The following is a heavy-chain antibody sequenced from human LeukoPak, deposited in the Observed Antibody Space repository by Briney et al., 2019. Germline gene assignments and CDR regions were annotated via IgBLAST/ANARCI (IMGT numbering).Heavy chain of an antibody. CDR3: AKSIEGSGSYYNSYFDY. D-gene: IGHD3-10*01. J-gene: IGHJ4*02. V-gene: IGHV3-30*02. CDR1: GFTFSNFG. Sequence: PGGSLRLSCAASGFTFSNFGMHWVRQAPGEGLEWVAFISYDGSEEFYADSVKGRFTLSRDTSKNTLYLQMNSLRAEDTVLYYCAKSIEGSGSYYNSYFDYWGQGALVTVSS. CDR2: ISYDGSEE.